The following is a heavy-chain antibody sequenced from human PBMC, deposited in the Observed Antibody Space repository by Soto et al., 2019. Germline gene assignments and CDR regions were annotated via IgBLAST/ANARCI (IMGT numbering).Heavy chain of an antibody. CDR2: INQDESEK. CDR1: GFTFSSYS. J-gene: IGHJ4*02. Sequence: EVQLVESGGLLVQPGGSLRLSCAASGFTFSSYSMNWVRQAPGKGLEWVASINQDESEKYYVDSVTGRFTISRDNTKNSLYLQMHSLRAEDTAVYYCAREVEAPGIYFDNWGQGTLVTFST. D-gene: IGHD2-2*01. V-gene: IGHV3-7*05. CDR3: AREVEAPGIYFDN.